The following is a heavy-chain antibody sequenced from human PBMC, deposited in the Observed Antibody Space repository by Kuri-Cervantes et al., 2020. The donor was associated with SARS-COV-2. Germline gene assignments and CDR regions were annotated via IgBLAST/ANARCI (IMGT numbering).Heavy chain of an antibody. Sequence: GSLRLSCTVSGGSISSYYWSWIRQPPGQGLEWLGYIHYSGSTKYNPSLESRVTISLDTSRNQFSLKLSSVTAADSAVYYCARSGYYSRSVNYYYMDVWDKGTTVTVSS. D-gene: IGHD3-22*01. CDR2: IHYSGST. CDR1: GGSISSYY. J-gene: IGHJ6*03. V-gene: IGHV4-59*12. CDR3: ARSGYYSRSVNYYYMDV.